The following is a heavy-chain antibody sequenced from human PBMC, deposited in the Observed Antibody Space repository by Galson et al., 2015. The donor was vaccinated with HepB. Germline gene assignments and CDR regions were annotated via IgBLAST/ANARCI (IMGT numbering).Heavy chain of an antibody. CDR1: GGSISSSSYY. J-gene: IGHJ4*02. V-gene: IGHV4-39*03. D-gene: IGHD6-13*01. CDR3: HSGSSWTTYFDY. Sequence: SETLSLTCTVSGGSISSSSYYWGWIRQPPGKGLEWIGSIYYSGSTYYNPSLKSRVTISVDTSKNQFSLKLSSVTAADTAVYYCHSGSSWTTYFDYWGQGTLVTVSS. CDR2: IYYSGST.